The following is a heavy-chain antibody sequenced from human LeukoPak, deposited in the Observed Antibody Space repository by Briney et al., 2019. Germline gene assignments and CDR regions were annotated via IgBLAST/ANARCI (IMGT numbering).Heavy chain of an antibody. D-gene: IGHD2-21*02. CDR1: GFTFSSYS. CDR3: ARDRGHIVVVTAYYMDV. CDR2: INSSSSYI. J-gene: IGHJ6*03. Sequence: GGSLRLSCAASGFTFSSYSMNWVRQAPGKGLEWVSSINSSSSYIYYADSVKGRFTISRDNAKNSLYLQTNSLRAEDTAVYYCARDRGHIVVVTAYYMDVWGKGTTVTVSS. V-gene: IGHV3-21*01.